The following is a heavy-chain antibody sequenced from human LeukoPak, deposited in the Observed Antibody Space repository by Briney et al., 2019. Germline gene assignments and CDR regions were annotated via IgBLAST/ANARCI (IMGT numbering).Heavy chain of an antibody. CDR2: IYTSGST. Sequence: SETLSLTCTASGGSINSYYWSWIRQPAGKGLEWIGRIYTSGSTDYNPSLKSRVTMSVDTSKNQFSLKLSSVTAADTAAYYCARDFDCSSTSCPTWDYYYYMDVWGKGTTVTVSS. J-gene: IGHJ6*03. V-gene: IGHV4-4*07. CDR3: ARDFDCSSTSCPTWDYYYYMDV. CDR1: GGSINSYY. D-gene: IGHD2-2*01.